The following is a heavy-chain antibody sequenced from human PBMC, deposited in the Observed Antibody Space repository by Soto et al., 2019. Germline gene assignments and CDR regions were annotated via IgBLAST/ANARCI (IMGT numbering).Heavy chain of an antibody. CDR3: ARDRGYDAHDYYYNAMDV. Sequence: SMKVPCKASGGTFSSYAIIWVQPAPGKGLEWMGGIIPIFGTANYAQKFQGRVTISRDNAKNSLYLQMNSLRAEDTAVYYCARDRGYDAHDYYYNAMDVWGQGTTVTGS. CDR2: IIPIFGTA. V-gene: IGHV1-69*05. CDR1: GGTFSSYA. D-gene: IGHD2-15*01. J-gene: IGHJ6*02.